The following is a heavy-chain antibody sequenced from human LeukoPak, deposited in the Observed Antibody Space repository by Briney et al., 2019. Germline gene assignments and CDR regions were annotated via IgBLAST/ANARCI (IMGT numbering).Heavy chain of an antibody. CDR2: INPNSGGT. J-gene: IGHJ5*02. Sequence: ASVKVSCKASGYTFTSYGISWVRQAPGQGLEWMGWINPNSGGTNYAQKFQGRVTMTRDTSISTAYMELSRLRSDDTAVYYCARDVVVGATCFDPWGQGTLVTVSS. D-gene: IGHD1-26*01. CDR1: GYTFTSYG. CDR3: ARDVVVGATCFDP. V-gene: IGHV1-2*02.